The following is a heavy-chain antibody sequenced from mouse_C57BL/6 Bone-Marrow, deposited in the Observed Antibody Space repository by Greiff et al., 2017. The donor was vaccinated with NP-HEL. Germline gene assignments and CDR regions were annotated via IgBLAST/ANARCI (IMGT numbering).Heavy chain of an antibody. D-gene: IGHD1-1*01. J-gene: IGHJ4*01. CDR2: IDPENGDN. CDR3: TTISTVVYYYAMDY. V-gene: IGHV14-4*01. Sequence: VQLKESGAELVRPGASVKLSCTASGFNIKDDYMHWVKQRPEQGLEWIGWIDPENGDNEYASKFPGKATITADTSSNTAYLQLSSLTSEDTAVYYCTTISTVVYYYAMDYWGQGTSVTVSS. CDR1: GFNIKDDY.